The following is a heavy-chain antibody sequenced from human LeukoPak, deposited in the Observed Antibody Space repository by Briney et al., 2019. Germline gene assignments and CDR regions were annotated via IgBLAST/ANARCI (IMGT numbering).Heavy chain of an antibody. J-gene: IGHJ4*02. CDR3: AKDRAYYYGSGSQGFDY. Sequence: PGGSLRLSCAASGFTFSSYAISWVRQAPGQGLDWVSAISGSGRSTYYADSGKGRFTISRDNSKNTLYLQMNSLRAEDTAVYYCAKDRAYYYGSGSQGFDYWGQGTLVTVSS. D-gene: IGHD3-10*01. CDR2: ISGSGRST. V-gene: IGHV3-23*01. CDR1: GFTFSSYA.